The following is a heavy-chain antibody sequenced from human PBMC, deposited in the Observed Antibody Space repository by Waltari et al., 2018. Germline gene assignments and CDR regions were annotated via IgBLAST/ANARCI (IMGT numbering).Heavy chain of an antibody. CDR3: ARQTLGYCTSAACRRLET. CDR2: IYHDGTT. CDR1: GYFINPGFF. J-gene: IGHJ5*02. D-gene: IGHD2-2*03. V-gene: IGHV4-38-2*01. Sequence: QVQLQESGPGLVRPSETLSLTRDVCGYFINPGFFWVWIRQPPGKGLEWIGNIYHDGTTYYNPSLKHRLMISLDTSKNQFSLRLNFVDVADTAVYYCARQTLGYCTSAACRRLETWGQGILVTVSS.